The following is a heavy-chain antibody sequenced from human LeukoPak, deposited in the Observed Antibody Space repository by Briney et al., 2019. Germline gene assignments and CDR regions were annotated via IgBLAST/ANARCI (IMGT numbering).Heavy chain of an antibody. V-gene: IGHV3-21*01. CDR3: ARDETNGFDS. CDR1: GFTFSNYN. CDR2: INNRSTYI. D-gene: IGHD1-14*01. Sequence: GGSLRLSCGASGFTFSNYNMNWVRQAPGEGLEWASSINNRSTYIFYADSVMGRFTISRDNAKNSLFLQMNSLRAEDTAVYYCARDETNGFDSWGQGTLVTVSS. J-gene: IGHJ5*01.